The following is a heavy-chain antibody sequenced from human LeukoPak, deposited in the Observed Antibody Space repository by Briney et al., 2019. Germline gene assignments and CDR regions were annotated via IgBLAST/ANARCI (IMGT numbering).Heavy chain of an antibody. J-gene: IGHJ4*02. CDR1: GYTFTGYY. Sequence: ASVKVSCKASGYTFTGYYTHWVRQAPGQGLEWMGWINPNSGGTNYAQKFQGRVTMTRDTSISTAYMELSRLRSDDTAVYYCARDNLAAAGFDYWGQGTLVTVSS. CDR3: ARDNLAAAGFDY. CDR2: INPNSGGT. V-gene: IGHV1-2*02. D-gene: IGHD6-13*01.